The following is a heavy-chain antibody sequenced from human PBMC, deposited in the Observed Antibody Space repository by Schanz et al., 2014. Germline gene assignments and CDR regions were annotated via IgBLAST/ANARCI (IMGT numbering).Heavy chain of an antibody. CDR3: VRSHSGSSGYSAFDY. V-gene: IGHV3-48*02. CDR1: GFTFRS. J-gene: IGHJ4*02. Sequence: EVQLVESGGGWVQPGGSLRLSCAASGFTFRSMNWVRQAPGKGLARVSYISSSSSTIYYTDSVKDRFTISRDNAKNSLYLQMNSLRDEDTAVYYCVRSHSGSSGYSAFDYWGQGTLVTVSS. CDR2: ISSSSSTI. D-gene: IGHD3-22*01.